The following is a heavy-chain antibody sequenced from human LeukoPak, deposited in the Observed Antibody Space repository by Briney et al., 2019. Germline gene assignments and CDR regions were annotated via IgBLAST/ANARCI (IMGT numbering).Heavy chain of an antibody. J-gene: IGHJ4*02. CDR1: GGTFSSYA. Sequence: SVKVSCKASGGTFSSYAISWVRQAPGQGLEWMGGIIPTFGTANYAQKFQGRVTITADESTSTAYMELSSLRSEDTAVYYCAANGYCGTDCYYYFDYWGQGTLVTASS. CDR3: AANGYCGTDCYYYFDY. V-gene: IGHV1-69*13. D-gene: IGHD2-21*02. CDR2: IIPTFGTA.